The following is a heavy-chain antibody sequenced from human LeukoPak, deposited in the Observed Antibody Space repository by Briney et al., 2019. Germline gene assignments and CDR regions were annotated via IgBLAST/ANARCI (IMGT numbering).Heavy chain of an antibody. V-gene: IGHV3-23*01. J-gene: IGHJ3*02. CDR2: ISPAGGTT. CDR3: ARDLKWLVQSAFDI. CDR1: GFTFSSEA. Sequence: GGSLRLSCAVSGFTFSSEAMGWVRQLPGGGLEWVSTISPAGGTTYYAESMKGRFTISRDNSKNTLYLQMNSLRAEDTAVYYCARDLKWLVQSAFDIWGQGTMVTVSS. D-gene: IGHD6-19*01.